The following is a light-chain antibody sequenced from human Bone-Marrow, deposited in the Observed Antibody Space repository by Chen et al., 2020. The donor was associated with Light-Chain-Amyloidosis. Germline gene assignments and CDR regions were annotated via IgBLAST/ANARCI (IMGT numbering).Light chain of an antibody. Sequence: QSALTQPASVSGSPGRTITISCTGTSPDVGGYNYVSWYQQHPGKAPKLMIYDVSTRPAGVSSRVSGSKSGNTASLSISGLQAEDEADYYCSSYTASSFYVFGTATTVTVL. CDR1: SPDVGGYNY. V-gene: IGLV2-14*03. J-gene: IGLJ1*01. CDR2: DVS. CDR3: SSYTASSFYV.